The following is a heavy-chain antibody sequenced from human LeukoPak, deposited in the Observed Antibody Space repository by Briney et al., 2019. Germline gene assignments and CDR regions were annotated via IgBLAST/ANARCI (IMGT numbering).Heavy chain of an antibody. D-gene: IGHD5-18*01. CDR1: GFTFSTYG. J-gene: IGHJ4*02. Sequence: PGGSLRLSCAASGFTFSTYGMHWVRQAPGKGLEWVAFIQYDGSNKYYADSVKGRFSISRDNAKNSLYLQMDSLRAEDTAVYYCARDGGTAPPSESDYWGQGTLVTVSS. CDR3: ARDGGTAPPSESDY. V-gene: IGHV3-30*02. CDR2: IQYDGSNK.